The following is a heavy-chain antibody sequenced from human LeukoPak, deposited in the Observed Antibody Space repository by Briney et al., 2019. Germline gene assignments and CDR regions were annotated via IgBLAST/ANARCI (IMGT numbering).Heavy chain of an antibody. V-gene: IGHV4-31*03. J-gene: IGHJ4*02. CDR1: GGSISSGGYY. CDR2: IYYSGST. CDR3: ARLKYYDILTGYSTQLDY. Sequence: PSETLSLTCTVSGGSISSGGYYWSWNRQHPGKGLEWIGYIYYSGSTYYNPSLKSRVTISVDTSKNQFSLKLSSVTAADTAVYYCARLKYYDILTGYSTQLDYWGQGTLVTVSS. D-gene: IGHD3-9*01.